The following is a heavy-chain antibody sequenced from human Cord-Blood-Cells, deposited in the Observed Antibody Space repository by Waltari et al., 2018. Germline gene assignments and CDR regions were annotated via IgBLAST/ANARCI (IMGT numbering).Heavy chain of an antibody. J-gene: IGHJ4*02. Sequence: EVQLVESGGGLVQPGGSLRLSCAASGFTFSSYWMHWVRQAPGKGLVWVSRSNRDGSSTSYADSVKGRFTISRDNAKNTLYLQMNSLRAEDTAVYYCARVHSSSWYYFDYWGQGTLVTVSS. CDR3: ARVHSSSWYYFDY. CDR2: SNRDGSST. D-gene: IGHD6-13*01. V-gene: IGHV3-74*01. CDR1: GFTFSSYW.